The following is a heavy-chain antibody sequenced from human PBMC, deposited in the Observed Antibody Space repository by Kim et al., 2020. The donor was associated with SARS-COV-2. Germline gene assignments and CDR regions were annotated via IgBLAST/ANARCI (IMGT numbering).Heavy chain of an antibody. CDR1: GFTFSSYA. J-gene: IGHJ4*02. D-gene: IGHD4-17*01. CDR3: AKDRGSGPPDLMTTVFDY. CDR2: ISGSGGST. Sequence: GGSLRLSCAASGFTFSSYAMSWVRQAPGKGLEWVSAISGSGGSTYYADSVKGRFTISRDNSKNTLYLQMNSLRAEDTAVYYCAKDRGSGPPDLMTTVFDYWGQGTLVTVSS. V-gene: IGHV3-23*01.